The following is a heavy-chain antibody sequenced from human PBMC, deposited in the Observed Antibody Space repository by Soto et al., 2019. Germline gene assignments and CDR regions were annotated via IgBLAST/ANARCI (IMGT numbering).Heavy chain of an antibody. Sequence: PSETLSLTCSVSGGSISSGDNYWSWIRQPPGKGLECIGYILNSGRAHYTPSLRSRLAISVDTSRNQFSLKLSSVTAADTAVYYCARTSWFGELSFDYWGLGTLATVSS. CDR3: ARTSWFGELSFDY. CDR1: GGSISSGDNY. CDR2: ILNSGRA. J-gene: IGHJ4*02. V-gene: IGHV4-30-4*01. D-gene: IGHD3-10*01.